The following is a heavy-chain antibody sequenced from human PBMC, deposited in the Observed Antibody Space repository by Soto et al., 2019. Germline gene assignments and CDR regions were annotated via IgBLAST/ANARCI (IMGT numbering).Heavy chain of an antibody. V-gene: IGHV1-2*02. D-gene: IGHD3-10*01. CDR2: INPNSGGT. CDR3: ARGGWFGELSSQTPYYYYGMDV. Sequence: ASVKVSCKASGYTFTGYYMHWVRQAPGQGLEGMGWINPNSGGTNYAQKFQGRVTMTRDTSISTAYMELSRLRSDDTAVYYCARGGWFGELSSQTPYYYYGMDVWGQGTTVTVSS. J-gene: IGHJ6*02. CDR1: GYTFTGYY.